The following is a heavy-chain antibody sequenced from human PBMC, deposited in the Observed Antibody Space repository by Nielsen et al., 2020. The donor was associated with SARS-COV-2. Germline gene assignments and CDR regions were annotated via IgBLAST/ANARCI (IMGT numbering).Heavy chain of an antibody. CDR2: INTDGISS. Sequence: GGSLRLSCAASGFTFNKYWMHWVRQAPGKGLVWVSSINTDGISSKYADSVKGRFTISRDNSKNTLYLQMNSLRAEDTAVYYCAREVREGGGYNYDIWGQGTMVTVSS. CDR3: AREVREGGGYNYDI. D-gene: IGHD5-24*01. J-gene: IGHJ3*02. V-gene: IGHV3-74*01. CDR1: GFTFNKYW.